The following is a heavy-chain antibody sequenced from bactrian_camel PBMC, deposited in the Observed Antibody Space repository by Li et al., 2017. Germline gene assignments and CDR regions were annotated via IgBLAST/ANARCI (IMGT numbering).Heavy chain of an antibody. J-gene: IGHJ6*01. D-gene: IGHD1*01. CDR2: IESDGSI. CDR3: AAELLLNQPGILRVVHAASPRGFECDFNY. Sequence: HVQLVESGGGSAQSGGSLRLTCTASGLDSAIQCWGWFRQAPGKEREGVAAIESDGSISYADAVKGRFTISKGSAKSTVHLQMSGLKPEDTAMYYCAAELLLNQPGILRVVHAASPRGFECDFNYWGQGTQVTVS. CDR1: GLDSAIQC. V-gene: IGHV3S53*01.